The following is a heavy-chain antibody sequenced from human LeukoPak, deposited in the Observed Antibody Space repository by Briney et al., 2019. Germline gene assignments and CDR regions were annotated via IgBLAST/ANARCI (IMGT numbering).Heavy chain of an antibody. CDR3: ARDHDQHDAFDI. J-gene: IGHJ3*02. CDR2: INWNGGST. CDR1: GFTFDDYG. Sequence: GGSLRLSCAASGFTFDDYGMSWVRHAPGKGLEWVSGINWNGGSTGYADSVKGRFTISRDNAKNSLYLQMNSLRAEDTALYYCARDHDQHDAFDIWGQGTMLPVSS. V-gene: IGHV3-20*04.